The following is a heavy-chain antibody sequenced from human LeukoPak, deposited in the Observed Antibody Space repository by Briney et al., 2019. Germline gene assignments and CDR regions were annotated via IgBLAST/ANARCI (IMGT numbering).Heavy chain of an antibody. CDR3: AKDRGSYSPGFDY. CDR1: GFTFDDYA. Sequence: AGGSLRLSCAASGFTFDDYAMHWVRQAPGKGLGWVSGISWNSGSIGYADSVKGRFTISRDNAKNSLYLQMNSLRAEDMALYYCAKDRGSYSPGFDYWGQGTLVTVSS. CDR2: ISWNSGSI. J-gene: IGHJ4*02. D-gene: IGHD1-26*01. V-gene: IGHV3-9*03.